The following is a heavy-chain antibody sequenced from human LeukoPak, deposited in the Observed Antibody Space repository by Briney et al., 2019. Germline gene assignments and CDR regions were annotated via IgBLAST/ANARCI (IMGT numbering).Heavy chain of an antibody. Sequence: ETLSLTCTVSGGSISSSSYYWGWIRQPPGKGLEWIGSIYYSGSTYYNPSLKSRVTISVDTSKNQFFLNLTSVTAADTAIYFCTRRNWGLGAFDIWGQGTLVAVSS. D-gene: IGHD7-27*01. J-gene: IGHJ3*02. CDR3: TRRNWGLGAFDI. CDR1: GGSISSSSYY. CDR2: IYYSGST. V-gene: IGHV4-39*07.